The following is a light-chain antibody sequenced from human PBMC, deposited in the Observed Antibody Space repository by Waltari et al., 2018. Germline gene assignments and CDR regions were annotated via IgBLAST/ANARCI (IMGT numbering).Light chain of an antibody. Sequence: QSALTQPDSVSGSPGQSITISCTGTSSDVGGYNYVSWYQHHPGKAPKLMIFEVSNRPSGVSNRFSGSKSGNTASLTISGLQAEDEADYYCSSYTSSIYPVVFGGGTKLTVL. J-gene: IGLJ2*01. V-gene: IGLV2-14*01. CDR2: EVS. CDR1: SSDVGGYNY. CDR3: SSYTSSIYPVV.